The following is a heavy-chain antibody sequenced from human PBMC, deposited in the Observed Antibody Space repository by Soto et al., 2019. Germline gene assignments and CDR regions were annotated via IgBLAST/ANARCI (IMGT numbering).Heavy chain of an antibody. Sequence: QTLSLTCAISGDSVSSNSAAWNWIRQSPSRGLEWLGRTYYRSKWFNDYAVSVKSRITISPDTSKNQFSLHLNSVTPEDTAVYYCARELRRGNVWYWTEYWGQGTLVTVSS. J-gene: IGHJ4*02. CDR2: TYYRSKWFN. CDR1: GDSVSSNSAA. V-gene: IGHV6-1*01. CDR3: ARELRRGNVWYWTEY. D-gene: IGHD6-19*01.